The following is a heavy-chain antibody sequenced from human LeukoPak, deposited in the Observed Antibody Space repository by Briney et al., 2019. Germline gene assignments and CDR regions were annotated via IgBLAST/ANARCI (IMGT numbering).Heavy chain of an antibody. CDR3: ASQGEGYSWNTDLDY. V-gene: IGHV1-2*02. J-gene: IGHJ4*02. CDR2: INPNSGGT. CDR1: GYTFTGYY. D-gene: IGHD1/OR15-1a*01. Sequence: ASVKVSCKASGYTFTGYYMHWVRQAPGQGLEWMGWINPNSGGTNYAQKFQGRVTMTRDTSISTAYMELSRLRSDDTAVYYCASQGEGYSWNTDLDYWGQGTLVTVSS.